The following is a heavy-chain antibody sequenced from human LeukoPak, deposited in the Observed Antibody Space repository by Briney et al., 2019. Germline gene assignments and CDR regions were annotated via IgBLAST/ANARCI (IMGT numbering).Heavy chain of an antibody. Sequence: GGSLRLSCAASGLTVSSNYMSWVRQAPGKGLEWVSIIYSGGNTYYADSVKGRFTISRDNSKNTVYLQMNSLRAEDTAVYYCAREQPPGVYFDYWGQGTLVTVSS. CDR3: AREQPPGVYFDY. V-gene: IGHV3-53*01. CDR2: IYSGGNT. D-gene: IGHD3-10*01. J-gene: IGHJ4*02. CDR1: GLTVSSNY.